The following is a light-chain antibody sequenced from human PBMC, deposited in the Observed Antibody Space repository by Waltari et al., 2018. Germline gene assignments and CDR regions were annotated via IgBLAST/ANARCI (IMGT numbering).Light chain of an antibody. CDR1: SSDVGGYNY. CDR2: EVS. J-gene: IGLJ1*01. CDR3: SSYAGSNRI. V-gene: IGLV2-8*01. Sequence: QSALTQPPSASGSPGQSVTISCTGTSSDVGGYNYVSWYQQHPGKAPKLMIYEVSKRPPGVPARFSCSKSGNTASLTVSGLQAEDEADYYCSSYAGSNRIFGTGTKVTVL.